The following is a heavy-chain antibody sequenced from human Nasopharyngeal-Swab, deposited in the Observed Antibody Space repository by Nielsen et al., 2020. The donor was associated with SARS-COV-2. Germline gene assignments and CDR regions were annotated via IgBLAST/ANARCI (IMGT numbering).Heavy chain of an antibody. CDR3: AKNSGYDSFDY. J-gene: IGHJ4*02. Sequence: GASLKISCAASGFTFSSYSMNWVRQAPGKGLEWVAVISYDGSNKYYADSVKGRFTISRDNSKNTLYLQMNSLRAEDTAVYYCAKNSGYDSFDYWGQGTLVTVSS. CDR1: GFTFSSYS. D-gene: IGHD5-12*01. CDR2: ISYDGSNK. V-gene: IGHV3-30*18.